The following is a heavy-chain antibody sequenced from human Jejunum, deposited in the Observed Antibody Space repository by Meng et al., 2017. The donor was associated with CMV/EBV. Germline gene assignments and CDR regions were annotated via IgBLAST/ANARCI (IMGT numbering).Heavy chain of an antibody. Sequence: SGYTFTHYVTHWVRQAPGQGLGWRGVIKHNSGDTKYSQKFQGRVNLTRDTSTRTAYVELSGLRSDDTAVYYCARDDIVASGTAPDYWGQGTLVTVSS. CDR2: IKHNSGDT. D-gene: IGHD6-13*01. CDR3: ARDDIVASGTAPDY. V-gene: IGHV1-2*02. J-gene: IGHJ4*02. CDR1: GYTFTHYV.